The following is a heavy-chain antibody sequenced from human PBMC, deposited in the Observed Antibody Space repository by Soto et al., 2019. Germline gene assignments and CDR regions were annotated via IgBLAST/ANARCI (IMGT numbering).Heavy chain of an antibody. D-gene: IGHD1-1*01. Sequence: SGRSLRLSCAQSGFTFSDHYLSWLRQAPGKGLEWIGYSSNSGSFTRYADSVKGRFSISRDNAKNSLYLQINSLRGDDTATYFCVRSGDNYNLLDYWGQGTPVTVSS. CDR1: GFTFSDHY. V-gene: IGHV3-11*06. CDR3: VRSGDNYNLLDY. CDR2: SSNSGSFT. J-gene: IGHJ4*02.